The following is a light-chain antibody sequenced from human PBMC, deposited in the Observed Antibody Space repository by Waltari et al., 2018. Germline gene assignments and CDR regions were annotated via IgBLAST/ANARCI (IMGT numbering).Light chain of an antibody. V-gene: IGKV2-28*01. Sequence: DIMMTQSPLSLPVTPREPASISSRSTQSLLHTNGNHYLDWYRQKPVQSPQLLIYLAANRASGVPDSVSGSGSGRDFTLKISRVEAEDVGVYYGRQALQTPQTFGQGTKVEIK. J-gene: IGKJ1*01. CDR1: QSLLHTNGNHY. CDR2: LAA. CDR3: RQALQTPQT.